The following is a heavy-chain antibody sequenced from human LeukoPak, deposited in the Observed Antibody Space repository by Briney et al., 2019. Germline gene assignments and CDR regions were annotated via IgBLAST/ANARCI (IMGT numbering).Heavy chain of an antibody. D-gene: IGHD3-10*01. J-gene: IGHJ6*03. V-gene: IGHV3-53*01. Sequence: GGSLRLSCAASGFTVSSNYMSWVRQAPGKGLEWVSVIYSGGSTYYADSVKGRFTISRDNSKNTLYLQMNSLRAEDTAVYYCARGLWFGGYYMDVWGKGTTVTISS. CDR2: IYSGGST. CDR3: ARGLWFGGYYMDV. CDR1: GFTVSSNY.